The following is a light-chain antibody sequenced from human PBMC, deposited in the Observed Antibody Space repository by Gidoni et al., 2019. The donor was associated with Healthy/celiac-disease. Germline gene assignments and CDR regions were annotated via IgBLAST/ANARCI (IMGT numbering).Light chain of an antibody. CDR3: QQYNSYLTWT. J-gene: IGKJ1*01. Sequence: DIQMTQSPSTLSASVGDRVPITCRASQSISSWLAWYQQKPGKAPKLLIYDASSLESGVPSRFSGSGSGTEFTLTISSLQPDDFATYYCQQYNSYLTWTFGQGTKVEIK. V-gene: IGKV1-5*01. CDR2: DAS. CDR1: QSISSW.